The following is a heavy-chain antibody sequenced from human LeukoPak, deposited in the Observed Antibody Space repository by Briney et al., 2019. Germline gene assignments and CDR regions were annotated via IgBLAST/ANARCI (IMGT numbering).Heavy chain of an antibody. D-gene: IGHD5-24*01. CDR3: ARDHRDGYEFDY. CDR1: GFAFSSYG. V-gene: IGHV3-33*01. Sequence: PGGSLRLSCAASGFAFSSYGMHWVRQAPGKGLEWVAVIWYDGSNKYYADSVKGRFTISRDNSKNTLYLQMNSLRAEDTAVYYCARDHRDGYEFDYWGQGTLVTVSS. J-gene: IGHJ4*02. CDR2: IWYDGSNK.